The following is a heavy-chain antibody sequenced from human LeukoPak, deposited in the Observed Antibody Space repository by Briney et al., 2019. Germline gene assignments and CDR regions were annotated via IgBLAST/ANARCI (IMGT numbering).Heavy chain of an antibody. D-gene: IGHD2-2*01. CDR2: INPNSGST. Sequence: ASVKVSCKASGYTFTGYYMHWVRQAPGQGLEWMGWINPNSGSTNYAQKFQGRVTMTRDTSISTAYMELSRLRSDDTAVYYCARLYCSSTSCHLEGYYYYGIDVWGQGTTVTVSS. J-gene: IGHJ6*02. CDR3: ARLYCSSTSCHLEGYYYYGIDV. V-gene: IGHV1-2*02. CDR1: GYTFTGYY.